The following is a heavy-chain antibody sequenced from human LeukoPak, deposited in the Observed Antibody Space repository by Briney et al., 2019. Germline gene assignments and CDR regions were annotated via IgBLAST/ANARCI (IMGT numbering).Heavy chain of an antibody. J-gene: IGHJ6*03. CDR2: IYYSGST. Sequence: SETLSLTCTVSGGSISSYYWSWIRQPPGKGLEWIGYIYYSGSTNYNPSLKSRVTISVDTSKNQFSLKLSSVTAADTAVYYCARGQGLWFGELLSYYMDVWGKGTTVTVSS. CDR1: GGSISSYY. CDR3: ARGQGLWFGELLSYYMDV. D-gene: IGHD3-10*01. V-gene: IGHV4-59*01.